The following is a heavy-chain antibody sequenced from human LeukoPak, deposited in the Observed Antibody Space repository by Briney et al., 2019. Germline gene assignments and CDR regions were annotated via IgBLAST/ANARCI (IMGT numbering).Heavy chain of an antibody. V-gene: IGHV3-30*04. CDR2: ISYDGSNK. J-gene: IGHJ5*02. CDR1: GFTFSSYA. Sequence: GGSLRLSCAASGFTFSSYAMHWVRQAPGKGLEWVAVISYDGSNKYYADSVKGRFTISRDNSKNTLYLQMNSLRAEDTAVYYCAKDTSSGWPNWFDPWGQGTLVTVSS. D-gene: IGHD6-19*01. CDR3: AKDTSSGWPNWFDP.